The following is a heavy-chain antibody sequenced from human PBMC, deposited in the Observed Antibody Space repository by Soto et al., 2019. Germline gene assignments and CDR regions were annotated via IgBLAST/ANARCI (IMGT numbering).Heavy chain of an antibody. CDR2: ISAYNGNT. Sequence: ASVKVSCKASGYTFTSYGISWVRQAPGQGLEWMGWISAYNGNTNYAQKLQGRVTMTTDTSTSTAYMELRSLRSDDTAVYYCARVDIAARPWPPWAAEGTRQNYYYYGMDVWGQGTTVTSP. J-gene: IGHJ6*02. CDR3: ARVDIAARPWPPWAAEGTRQNYYYYGMDV. V-gene: IGHV1-18*01. CDR1: GYTFTSYG. D-gene: IGHD6-6*01.